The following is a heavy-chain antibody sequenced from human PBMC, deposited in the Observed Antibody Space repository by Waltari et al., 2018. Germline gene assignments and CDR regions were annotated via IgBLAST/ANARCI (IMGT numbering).Heavy chain of an antibody. CDR3: AKAFL. J-gene: IGHJ3*01. CDR2: IWYDGSNK. Sequence: QVQLVQSGAEVKKPGSSVKVSCKASGGTFSSYTISWVRQAPGKGLEWVAVIWYDGSNKYYADSVKGRFTISRDNSKNTLYLQMNSLRAEDTAVYYCAKAFLWGQGTMVTVSS. V-gene: IGHV3-33*06. CDR1: GGTFSSYT.